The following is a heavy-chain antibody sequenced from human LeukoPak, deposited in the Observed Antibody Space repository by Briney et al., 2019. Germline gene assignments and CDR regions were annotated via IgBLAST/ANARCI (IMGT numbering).Heavy chain of an antibody. CDR1: GYTFTSYG. J-gene: IGHJ4*02. CDR2: ISAYNGNT. V-gene: IGHV1-18*01. CDR3: ALLGHVGATYEEAY. D-gene: IGHD1-26*01. Sequence: GASVKVSCKASGYTFTSYGISWVRQAPGQGLEWMGWISAYNGNTNYAQKLQGRVTMTTDTSTSTAYMELRSLKSDDTAVHYCALLGHVGATYEEAYWGQGTLVTVSS.